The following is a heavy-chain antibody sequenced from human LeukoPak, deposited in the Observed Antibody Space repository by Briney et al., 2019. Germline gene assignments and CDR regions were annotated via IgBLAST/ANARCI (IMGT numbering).Heavy chain of an antibody. Sequence: GGSLRLSCAASGFTFSSYGMSWVRQAPGKGLEWVSAISGSGGSTYYADSVKGRFTISRDNAKNSLYLQMNSLRAEDTAVYYCATAGKLGALDYWGQGTLVTVSS. V-gene: IGHV3-23*01. J-gene: IGHJ4*02. D-gene: IGHD3-16*01. CDR2: ISGSGGST. CDR3: ATAGKLGALDY. CDR1: GFTFSSYG.